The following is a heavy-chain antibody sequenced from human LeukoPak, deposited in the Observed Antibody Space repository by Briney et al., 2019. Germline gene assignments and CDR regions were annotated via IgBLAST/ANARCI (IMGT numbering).Heavy chain of an antibody. CDR1: GGSFSGYY. Sequence: SETLSLTCAVYGGSFSGYYWSWIRQPPGKGLEWIGEINHSGSTNYNPSLKSRVTISVDTSKNQFSLKLSSVTAADTAVYYCARLSLRPTYYYGSGSYSPLYYYMDVWGKGTTVTVSS. D-gene: IGHD3-10*01. V-gene: IGHV4-34*01. CDR3: ARLSLRPTYYYGSGSYSPLYYYMDV. J-gene: IGHJ6*03. CDR2: INHSGST.